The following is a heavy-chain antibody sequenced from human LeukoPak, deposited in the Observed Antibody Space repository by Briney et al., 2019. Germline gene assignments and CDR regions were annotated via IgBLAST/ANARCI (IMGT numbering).Heavy chain of an antibody. V-gene: IGHV4-59*01. J-gene: IGHJ4*02. CDR1: GGSISRYF. CDR3: ARDALAYYFDY. Sequence: PSETLSLTCTVSGGSISRYFWSWLRQPPGKGLEWIGYMYHSGSTNYNPSLKSRVTISVDLSKNQFSLRLSSVTAADTAVYYCARDALAYYFDYWGQGTLVTVSS. CDR2: MYHSGST.